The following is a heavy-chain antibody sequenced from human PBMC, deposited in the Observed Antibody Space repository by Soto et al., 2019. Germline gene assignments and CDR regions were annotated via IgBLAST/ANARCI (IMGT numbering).Heavy chain of an antibody. Sequence: QAQLVQSGAEVKKPGASVKVSCQASGYTFYSHSISWVRQAPGQGLEWMGRISADNINTKYAQKFRGRVTMTTDTSTSTVYMEPRNLRSYDTAVYYCARCIQEDYYYGMDVWGQGTTVTVSS. CDR1: GYTFYSHS. CDR3: ARCIQEDYYYGMDV. CDR2: ISADNINT. D-gene: IGHD5-18*01. J-gene: IGHJ6*02. V-gene: IGHV1-18*01.